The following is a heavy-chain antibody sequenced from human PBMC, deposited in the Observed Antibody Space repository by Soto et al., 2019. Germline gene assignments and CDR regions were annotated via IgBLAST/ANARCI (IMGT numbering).Heavy chain of an antibody. V-gene: IGHV1-2*02. Sequence: QVRLVQSGAEVKEPGDSVRVSCEASGYTFTAYHIHWVRQAPGQGLEWMGWINPKFGDTGYAQDFQGRVSMTSDMSISTVYKELRRLTSDDTAIYYCARNMDYYYGRGSGNGHGVWGQGTTVTVFS. D-gene: IGHD3-10*02. CDR3: ARNMDYYYGRGSGNGHGV. CDR1: GYTFTAYH. CDR2: INPKFGDT. J-gene: IGHJ6*02.